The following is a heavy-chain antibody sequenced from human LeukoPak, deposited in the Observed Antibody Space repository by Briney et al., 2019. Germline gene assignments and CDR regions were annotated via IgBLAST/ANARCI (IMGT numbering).Heavy chain of an antibody. Sequence: GGSLRLSCAASGFTFGSSVMNWVRQAPGKGLEWVSGISANGGSTYYADSVKGRFTISRDTSKNTLYLQMNSLRAEDTAVYYCAKDGGLWISAHWGDSWGRGTLVTVSS. J-gene: IGHJ4*02. V-gene: IGHV3-23*01. D-gene: IGHD2-2*03. CDR2: ISANGGST. CDR3: AKDGGLWISAHWGDS. CDR1: GFTFGSSV.